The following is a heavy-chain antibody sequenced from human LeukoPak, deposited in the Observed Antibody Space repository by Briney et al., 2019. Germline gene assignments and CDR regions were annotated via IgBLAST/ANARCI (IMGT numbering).Heavy chain of an antibody. CDR2: INPSGGST. J-gene: IGHJ3*02. CDR1: GYTFTSYY. V-gene: IGHV1-46*01. CDR3: ARTITMVHRSGAFDI. Sequence: ASVKVSCKASGYTFTSYYMRWVRQAPGQGLEWMGIINPSGGSTSYAQKFQGRVTMTRDTSTSTVYMELSSLRSEDTAVYYCARTITMVHRSGAFDIWGQGTMVTVSS. D-gene: IGHD3-10*01.